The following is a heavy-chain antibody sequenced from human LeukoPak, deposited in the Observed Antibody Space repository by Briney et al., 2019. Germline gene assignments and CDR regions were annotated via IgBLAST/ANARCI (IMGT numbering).Heavy chain of an antibody. V-gene: IGHV1-69*05. J-gene: IGHJ3*02. D-gene: IGHD3-10*01. CDR1: GGTFSSYA. CDR2: IIPIFGTA. Sequence: SVKVSCKASGGTFSSYAISWVRQAPGQGLEWMGGIIPIFGTANYAQKFQGRVTITTDESTSTAYMELSSLRSEDTAAYYCARDLARSYGSGSYYHDAFDIWGQGTMVTVSS. CDR3: ARDLARSYGSGSYYHDAFDI.